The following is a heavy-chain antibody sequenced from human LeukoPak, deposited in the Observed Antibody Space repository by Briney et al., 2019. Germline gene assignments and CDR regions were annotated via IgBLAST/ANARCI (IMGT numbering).Heavy chain of an antibody. CDR3: ARDWGRRYSSGWYGDFDY. CDR1: GFTFSSYW. D-gene: IGHD6-19*01. J-gene: IGHJ4*02. Sequence: GGSLRLSCAASGFTFSSYWMHWVRQAPGKGLVWVSRINSDGSSTSYADSVKGRFTISRDNSKNTLYLQMNSLRPEDTAVYYCARDWGRRYSSGWYGDFDYWGQGTLVTVSS. V-gene: IGHV3-74*01. CDR2: INSDGSST.